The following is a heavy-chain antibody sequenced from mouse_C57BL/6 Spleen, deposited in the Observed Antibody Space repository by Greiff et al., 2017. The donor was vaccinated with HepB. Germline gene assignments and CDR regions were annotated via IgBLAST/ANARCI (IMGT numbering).Heavy chain of an antibody. Sequence: QVHVKQPGAELVKPGASVKLSCKASGYTFTSYWMHWVKQRPGRGLEWIGRIDPNSGGTKYNEKFKSKATLTVDKPSSTAYMQLSSLTSEDSAVYYCARWGPHYYGSRGYAMDYWGQGTSVTVSS. V-gene: IGHV1-72*01. CDR3: ARWGPHYYGSRGYAMDY. D-gene: IGHD1-1*01. J-gene: IGHJ4*01. CDR2: IDPNSGGT. CDR1: GYTFTSYW.